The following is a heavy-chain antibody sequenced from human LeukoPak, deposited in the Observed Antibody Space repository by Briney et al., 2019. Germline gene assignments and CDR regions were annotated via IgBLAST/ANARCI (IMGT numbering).Heavy chain of an antibody. V-gene: IGHV1-24*01. CDR2: FDPERGET. D-gene: IGHD6-19*01. CDR3: ATVVAGGQWLVDDAFDI. J-gene: IGHJ3*02. Sequence: ASVKVSCKVSGYILTQLSMHWVRQAPGKGPEWMGGFDPERGETIYAQKFQGRVTMTEDTSADTAFMELSSLRSEDTAVYYCATVVAGGQWLVDDAFDIWGQGTMVIVSS. CDR1: GYILTQLS.